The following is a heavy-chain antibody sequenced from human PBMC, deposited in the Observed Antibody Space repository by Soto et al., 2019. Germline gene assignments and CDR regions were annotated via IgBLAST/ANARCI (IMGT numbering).Heavy chain of an antibody. J-gene: IGHJ5*02. D-gene: IGHD2-15*01. V-gene: IGHV2-5*02. CDR3: AHSLRGYCSGVSCYSNWFDP. Sequence: QITLKESGPTLVKPTQTLTLTCTFSGFPLSTSGVGVGWIRQPPGKALEWLSLIYWDDDKRYSPSLKSRLTITKDTSKNQVVLTMTNMDPVDTATYYCAHSLRGYCSGVSCYSNWFDPWGQGTLVTVSS. CDR1: GFPLSTSGVG. CDR2: IYWDDDK.